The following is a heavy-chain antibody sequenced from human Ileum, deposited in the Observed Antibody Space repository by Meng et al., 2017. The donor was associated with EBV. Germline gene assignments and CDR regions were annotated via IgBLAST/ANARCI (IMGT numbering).Heavy chain of an antibody. D-gene: IGHD1-7*01. V-gene: IGHV4-4*02. J-gene: IGHJ4*02. CDR3: GRDQGRELINH. CDR2: VNHRGDT. Sequence: VRLQGSGPVLAKPAGTLSLTFTVSGDCIRSDIWWRWVRQPPGKGLGWIGEVNHRGDTNYNPSLKSRVDISVDKSKNQFYLSLFSVTAADTAVYYCGRDQGRELINHWGQGTLVTVSS. CDR1: GDCIRSDIW.